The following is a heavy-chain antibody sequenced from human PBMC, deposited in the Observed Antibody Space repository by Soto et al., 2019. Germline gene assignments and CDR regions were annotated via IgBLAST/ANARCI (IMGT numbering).Heavy chain of an antibody. J-gene: IGHJ4*02. CDR3: ARDRRYYYDNSGPLDY. V-gene: IGHV3-30-3*01. CDR1: GFTFSSYA. CDR2: ISYDGSNK. Sequence: QVQLVESGGGVVQPGRSLRLSCAASGFTFSSYARHWVRQAPGKGLEWVAVISYDGSNKYYADSVKGRFTISRDNSKNKLYLQMNSLRAEDTAVYYCARDRRYYYDNSGPLDYWCQGTLVTVSS. D-gene: IGHD3-22*01.